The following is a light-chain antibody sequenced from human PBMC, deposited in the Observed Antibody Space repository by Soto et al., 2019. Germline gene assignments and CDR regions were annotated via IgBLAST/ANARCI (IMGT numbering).Light chain of an antibody. CDR3: QQYGSSPPWT. CDR2: GAS. V-gene: IGKV3-20*01. CDR1: ESGSSSF. Sequence: ERVLTQSPGTLSLSPGERATLSCRASESGSSSFLAWYQQKPGQAPRLLIYGASSRATGIPDRFSGSGSGTDVTLTISRLEPEDFAVSYCQQYGSSPPWTCGQGTKV. J-gene: IGKJ1*01.